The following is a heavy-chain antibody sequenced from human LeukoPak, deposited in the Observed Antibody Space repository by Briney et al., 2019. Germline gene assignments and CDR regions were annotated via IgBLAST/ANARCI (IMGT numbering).Heavy chain of an antibody. J-gene: IGHJ4*02. V-gene: IGHV4-59*01. CDR1: GGSISSYY. Sequence: PSETLSLTCTVSGGSISSYYWSWIRQPPGEGLEWIGYIYYSGSTNYNPSLKSRVPISVDTSKNQFSLKLSSVTAADTAVYYCARVGDGSGDYWGQGTLVTVSS. CDR2: IYYSGST. D-gene: IGHD5-24*01. CDR3: ARVGDGSGDY.